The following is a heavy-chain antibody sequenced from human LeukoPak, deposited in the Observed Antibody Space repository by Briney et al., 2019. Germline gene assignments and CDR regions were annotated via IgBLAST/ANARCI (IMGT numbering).Heavy chain of an antibody. D-gene: IGHD2/OR15-2a*01. J-gene: IGHJ4*02. V-gene: IGHV4-59*01. CDR1: GGSITSYY. Sequence: SETLSLTCTVSGGSITSYYWSWIRQPPGKGLEWIGYIYYSQNMDKDSTEYSPSLKSRVTMSLDTSKNHCSLNLTSVTAADSAVYYCARGRAVIDRWGQGTLVIVSS. CDR2: IYYSQNMDKDST. CDR3: ARGRAVIDR.